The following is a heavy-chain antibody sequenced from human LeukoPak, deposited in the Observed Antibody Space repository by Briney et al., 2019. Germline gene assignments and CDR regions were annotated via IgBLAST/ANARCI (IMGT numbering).Heavy chain of an antibody. CDR3: AKVALNYDSSGYYLH. V-gene: IGHV3-23*01. Sequence: GGSLRLSCAASGFTFSSYAMSWVRLAPGKGLEWVSAISGSGGSTYYADSVKGRFTISRDNSKNTLYLQMNSLRAEDTAVYYCAKVALNYDSSGYYLHWGQGTLVTVSS. D-gene: IGHD3-22*01. CDR2: ISGSGGST. CDR1: GFTFSSYA. J-gene: IGHJ4*02.